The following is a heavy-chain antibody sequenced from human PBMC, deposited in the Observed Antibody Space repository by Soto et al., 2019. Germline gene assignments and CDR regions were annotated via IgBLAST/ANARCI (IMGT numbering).Heavy chain of an antibody. Sequence: SETLSLTCTVSGGSISSYYWSWIRQPPGKGLEWIGYIYYSGSTNYSPSLKSRVTISVDTSKNQFSLKLSSVTAADTAVYYCARSIPAYDYWGQGTLVTVSS. CDR3: ARSIPAYDY. CDR2: IYYSGST. D-gene: IGHD2-2*02. V-gene: IGHV4-59*01. CDR1: GGSISSYY. J-gene: IGHJ4*02.